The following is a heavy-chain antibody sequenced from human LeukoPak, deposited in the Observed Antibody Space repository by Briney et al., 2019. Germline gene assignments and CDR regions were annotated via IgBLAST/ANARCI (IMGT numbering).Heavy chain of an antibody. D-gene: IGHD6-6*01. Sequence: SETLSLTCTVSGGSISSSSYYWGWIRQPPWKGLEWIGSIYYSGSTYYNPSLKSRVTISVDTSKNQFSLKLSSVTAADTAVYYCARDWISIAARPDYFDYWGQGTLVTVSS. CDR2: IYYSGST. V-gene: IGHV4-39*07. J-gene: IGHJ4*02. CDR1: GGSISSSSYY. CDR3: ARDWISIAARPDYFDY.